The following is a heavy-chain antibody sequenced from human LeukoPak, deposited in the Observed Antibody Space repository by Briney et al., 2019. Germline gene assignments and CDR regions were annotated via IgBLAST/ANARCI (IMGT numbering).Heavy chain of an antibody. J-gene: IGHJ6*03. CDR2: ISYDGSNK. V-gene: IGHV3-30-3*01. Sequence: GGSLRLSCAASGFTFSNYAIHWVRQAPGKGLEWVSVISYDGSNKYYADSVKGRFTISRDNSKNTLYLQMDSLRAEDTAVYYCARDQYQLLPYYYYYYVDVWGKGTTVTVSS. CDR3: ARDQYQLLPYYYYYYVDV. CDR1: GFTFSNYA. D-gene: IGHD2-2*01.